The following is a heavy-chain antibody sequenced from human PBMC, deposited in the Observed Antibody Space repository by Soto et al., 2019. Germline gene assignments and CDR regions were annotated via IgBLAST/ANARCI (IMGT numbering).Heavy chain of an antibody. V-gene: IGHV4-59*01. J-gene: IGHJ6*02. CDR1: GGSISSYY. CDR3: AREGTTVDSYYYCGMDV. Sequence: QVQLQESGPGLVKPSETLSLTCTVSGGSISSYYWSWIRQPPGKGLEWIGYIYYSGSTNYNPSLKDRATISVDTSKNPFSPKVSSGTAADTAVYYCAREGTTVDSYYYCGMDVWGQGTTVTVSS. CDR2: IYYSGST. D-gene: IGHD1-1*01.